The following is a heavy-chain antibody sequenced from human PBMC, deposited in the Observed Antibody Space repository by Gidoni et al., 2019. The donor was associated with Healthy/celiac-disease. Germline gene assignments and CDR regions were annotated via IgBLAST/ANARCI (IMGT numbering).Heavy chain of an antibody. CDR1: GGCFSGYY. CDR3: ARDKQWLVLGYFDY. V-gene: IGHV4-34*01. J-gene: IGHJ4*02. Sequence: QVQLQQWGAGLLKPSETLSLTGAVYGGCFSGYYWRWIRQTPGKGLEWSGAINHSGSNNYNPSLKSRVTISVDTSKNQFSLKLSSVTAADTAVYYCARDKQWLVLGYFDYWGQGTLVTVSS. D-gene: IGHD6-19*01. CDR2: INHSGSN.